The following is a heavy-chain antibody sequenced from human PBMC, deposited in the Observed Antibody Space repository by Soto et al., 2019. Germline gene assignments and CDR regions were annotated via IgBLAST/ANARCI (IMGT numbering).Heavy chain of an antibody. CDR1: GYSFTSYW. J-gene: IGHJ4*02. V-gene: IGHV5-51*01. Sequence: GESLKISCKVSGYSFTSYWIGWVRQMPGKGLEWMGIIYPGDSDTRYSPSFQGQVTISADKSISTAYLQWSSLKASDTAMYYCARHPLYYYDSSGYYIDYWGQGTLVTVSS. CDR2: IYPGDSDT. D-gene: IGHD3-22*01. CDR3: ARHPLYYYDSSGYYIDY.